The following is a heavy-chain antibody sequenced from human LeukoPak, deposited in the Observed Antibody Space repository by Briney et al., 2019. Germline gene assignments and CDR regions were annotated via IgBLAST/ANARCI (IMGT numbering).Heavy chain of an antibody. CDR1: GFTFSTYI. V-gene: IGHV3-21*01. CDR2: IGTSTSYI. Sequence: GGSLRLSCVASGFTFSTYIMNWVRQTPGKGLEWVSSIGTSTSYIYYADSVKGRFTISRDNAKNSLYLQMNSLRAEDTAVYYCARDLGITMVRAPFDYWGQGTLVTVSS. CDR3: ARDLGITMVRAPFDY. D-gene: IGHD3-10*01. J-gene: IGHJ4*02.